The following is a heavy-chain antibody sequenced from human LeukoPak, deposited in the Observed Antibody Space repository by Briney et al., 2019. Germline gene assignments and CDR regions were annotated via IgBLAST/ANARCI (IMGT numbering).Heavy chain of an antibody. Sequence: SETLSLTCTVSGGSISSCYYSWIRQPPGKGLEWIGYIYYSGSTNYNPSLKSQVTISVDTSKNQFSLKLSSVTAADTAVYYCARGSYYYDSSGYYPTHFDYWGQGTLVTVSS. J-gene: IGHJ4*02. D-gene: IGHD3-22*01. CDR2: IYYSGST. CDR3: ARGSYYYDSSGYYPTHFDY. CDR1: GGSISSCY. V-gene: IGHV4-59*12.